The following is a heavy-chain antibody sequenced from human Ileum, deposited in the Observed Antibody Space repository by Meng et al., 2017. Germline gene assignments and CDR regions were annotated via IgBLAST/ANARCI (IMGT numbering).Heavy chain of an antibody. J-gene: IGHJ4*02. CDR2: LRAAGNT. CDR1: GFTVSDNY. CDR3: VRGGGYIIAY. D-gene: IGHD6-25*01. Sequence: EVRLGGSGGGLVKLGGSLRLSCSVSGFTVSDNYMHWVRQAPGKGLEWVSVLRAAGNTFYADSVEGRFTFSRDNSKNTVFLQMNDLRPEDTAVYYCVRGGGYIIAYWGQGSLVTVSS. V-gene: IGHV3-66*02.